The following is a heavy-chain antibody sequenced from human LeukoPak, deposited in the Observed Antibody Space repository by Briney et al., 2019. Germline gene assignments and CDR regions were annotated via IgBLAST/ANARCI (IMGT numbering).Heavy chain of an antibody. Sequence: SETLSLTCAVYGDSFSGYYWSWIRQPPGKGLEWIAEINHRGATHYNPSLKSRVNISADTSKNQFSLHLDSVTAADTAVYYCARSWAGMYYPFYYFDYWGQGTLVSVSS. CDR2: INHRGAT. CDR3: ARSWAGMYYPFYYFDY. CDR1: GDSFSGYY. V-gene: IGHV4-34*01. D-gene: IGHD1-26*01. J-gene: IGHJ4*02.